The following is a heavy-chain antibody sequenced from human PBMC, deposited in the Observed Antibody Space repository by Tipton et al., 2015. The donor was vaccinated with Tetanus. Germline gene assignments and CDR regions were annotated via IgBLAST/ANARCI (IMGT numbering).Heavy chain of an antibody. CDR3: ARGGVRGVIMAHFFDY. V-gene: IGHV4-59*01. CDR1: GGSISNYY. D-gene: IGHD3-10*01. CDR2: IFYSGDT. Sequence: TLSLTCTVSGGSISNYYWNWIRQSPGGRLEWIGNIFYSGDTTYNRSLQSRARIFLDTAKKEFSLRLSSVTAADTAVYYCARGGVRGVIMAHFFDYWGQGALVTVSS. J-gene: IGHJ4*02.